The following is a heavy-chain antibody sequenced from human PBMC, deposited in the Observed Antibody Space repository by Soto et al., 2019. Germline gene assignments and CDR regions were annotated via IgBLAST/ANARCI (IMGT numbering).Heavy chain of an antibody. CDR2: INQSGST. V-gene: IGHV4-34*01. CDR1: GGSFSGYY. D-gene: IGHD2-15*01. J-gene: IGHJ6*04. CDR3: ARGSGFYSALDV. Sequence: QVQLQQWGAGLLKPSETLSLTCEVYGGSFSGYYWNWIRQPPGKGMEWIGEINQSGSTTYNPSLKRRVTISVDTSKSQLSLSLASVTAADTALYYCARGSGFYSALDVWYKGTTVTVSS.